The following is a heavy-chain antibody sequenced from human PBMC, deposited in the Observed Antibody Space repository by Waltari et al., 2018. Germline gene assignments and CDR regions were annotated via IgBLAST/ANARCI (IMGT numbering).Heavy chain of an antibody. CDR1: GYSIRSGYY. V-gene: IGHV4-38-2*01. Sequence: QVQLQESGPGLVKPSETLSLTCAVSGYSIRSGYYWGWIRQPPGKGLEWIGRIYHSGSTYYNPSLKSRVTISVDTSKNQFSLKLSAVTAADTAVYYCARQSMSGSYFDYWGQGTLVTVSS. J-gene: IGHJ4*02. CDR3: ARQSMSGSYFDY. D-gene: IGHD1-26*01. CDR2: IYHSGST.